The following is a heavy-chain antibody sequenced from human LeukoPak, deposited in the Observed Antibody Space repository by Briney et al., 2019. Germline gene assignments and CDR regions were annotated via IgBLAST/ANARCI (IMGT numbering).Heavy chain of an antibody. V-gene: IGHV4-34*01. CDR3: ARGLSWISFKYYFDY. J-gene: IGHJ4*02. CDR2: INHSGST. CDR1: GGSFSGYY. Sequence: SETLSLTCAVYGGSFSGYYWSWIRQPPGKGLEWIGEINHSGSTNYNPSLKSRVTISVDTSKNQFSLKLSSVTAADTAVYYCARGLSWISFKYYFDYWGQGTPVTVSS. D-gene: IGHD2-2*03.